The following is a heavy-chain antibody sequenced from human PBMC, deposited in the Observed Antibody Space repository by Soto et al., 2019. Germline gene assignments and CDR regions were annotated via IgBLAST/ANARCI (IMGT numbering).Heavy chain of an antibody. D-gene: IGHD4-4*01. J-gene: IGHJ4*02. Sequence: QVQVVQSGAEVKKPGSSVRVSCKASGGTSSSYAITWLRQAPGQGLEWMGGIIPILDTTDYAQKFQGRVTFTADESTSTVYMELSSLTSEDTAVYYCASGGTTVNRRFDFGVQGTLVTVSS. CDR2: IIPILDTT. CDR1: GGTSSSYA. CDR3: ASGGTTVNRRFDF. V-gene: IGHV1-69*01.